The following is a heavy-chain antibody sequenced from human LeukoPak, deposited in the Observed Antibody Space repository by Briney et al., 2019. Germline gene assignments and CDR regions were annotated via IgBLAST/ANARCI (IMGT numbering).Heavy chain of an antibody. CDR2: IYDSGRN. D-gene: IGHD6-19*01. Sequence: PSGTLSLTCTVSGCSISSYYWSWIRQPPGKGLEWIGYIYDSGRNNYNPSLQSRVTISVDESKNKLSLKLSSVTAADTAVYYCARGDGYNSRWYKYWGQGTLVTVSS. V-gene: IGHV4-59*01. CDR1: GCSISSYY. CDR3: ARGDGYNSRWYKY. J-gene: IGHJ4*02.